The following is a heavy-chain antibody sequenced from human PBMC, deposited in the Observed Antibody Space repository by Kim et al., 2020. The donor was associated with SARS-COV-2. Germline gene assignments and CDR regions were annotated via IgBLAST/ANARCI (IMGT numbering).Heavy chain of an antibody. CDR2: IIPIFGTA. J-gene: IGHJ2*01. CDR3: ARVGDIAVAGTLGWYFDL. Sequence: SVKVSCKASGGTFSSYAISWVRQAPGQGLEWIGGIIPIFGTANYAQKFQGRVTITADESTSTAYMELSSLRSEDTAVYYCARVGDIAVAGTLGWYFDLWGRGTLVTVSS. D-gene: IGHD6-19*01. V-gene: IGHV1-69*13. CDR1: GGTFSSYA.